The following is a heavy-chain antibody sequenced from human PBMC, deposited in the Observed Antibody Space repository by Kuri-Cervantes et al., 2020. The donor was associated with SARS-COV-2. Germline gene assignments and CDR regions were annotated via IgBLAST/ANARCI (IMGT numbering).Heavy chain of an antibody. D-gene: IGHD2-2*01. CDR3: AKDGGGLPGPAYNWFDP. J-gene: IGHJ5*02. CDR1: GFTFSSYA. V-gene: IGHV3-30-3*01. CDR2: ISYDGSNK. Sequence: GESLKISCAASGFTFSSYAVHWVRQAPGKGLEWVAVISYDGSNKYYADSVKGRFTISRDNSKNTLYLQMNSLRAEDTAVYYCAKDGGGLPGPAYNWFDPWGQGTLVTVSS.